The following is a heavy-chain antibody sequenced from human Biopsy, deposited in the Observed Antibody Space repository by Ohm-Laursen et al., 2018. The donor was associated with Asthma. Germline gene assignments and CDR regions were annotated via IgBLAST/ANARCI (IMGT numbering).Heavy chain of an antibody. CDR3: ARESGQDSGGTGAFDR. Sequence: SLRLSCAASGFVFSQCGMHWVRQGPGKGLEWVAPVSSDGHNKYYKDSVKGRFTISRDNSKLRLYLEINSLRVEDSAVYYCARESGQDSGGTGAFDRWGQGIMVAVSS. J-gene: IGHJ3*02. V-gene: IGHV3-30*03. CDR2: VSSDGHNK. D-gene: IGHD4-23*01. CDR1: GFVFSQCG.